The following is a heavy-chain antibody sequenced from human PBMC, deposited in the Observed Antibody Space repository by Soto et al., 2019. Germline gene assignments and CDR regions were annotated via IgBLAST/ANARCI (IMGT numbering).Heavy chain of an antibody. V-gene: IGHV4-59*01. CDR2: IYYSGST. CDR1: GAPITINY. CDR3: ARYFDGPYDD. Sequence: SETLSLTCTVSGAPITINYWSWIRQAPGKGLEWIGYIYYSGSTTYNPSLKSRVTMSADTSKDQFSLKLNSVTTPDTAVYYCARYFDGPYDDWGPGMVVTVTS. J-gene: IGHJ4*02. D-gene: IGHD3-9*01.